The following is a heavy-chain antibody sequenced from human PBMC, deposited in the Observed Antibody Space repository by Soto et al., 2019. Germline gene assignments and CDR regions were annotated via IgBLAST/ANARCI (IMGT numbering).Heavy chain of an antibody. V-gene: IGHV4-59*01. J-gene: IGHJ6*02. CDR3: ARVNYGYYYYGMDV. D-gene: IGHD4-17*01. CDR1: GGSINYSY. Sequence: SETLSLTCTVSGGSINYSYWTWIRQPPGKGLEWIGYISYTGSANYNASLKSRLTISVDTSKNQFSLKISSVTAADTALYYCARVNYGYYYYGMDVWGQGTTVTVSS. CDR2: ISYTGSA.